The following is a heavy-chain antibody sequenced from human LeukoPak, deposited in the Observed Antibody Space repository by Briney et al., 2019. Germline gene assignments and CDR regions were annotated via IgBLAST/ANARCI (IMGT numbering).Heavy chain of an antibody. CDR1: GYTFTDYS. J-gene: IGHJ4*02. CDR3: ARNTYYYDNSAGTFDF. D-gene: IGHD3-22*01. V-gene: IGHV1-2*02. CDR2: INPNSGGT. Sequence: ASVKVSCKASGYTFTDYSMHWVRQAPGQGLEWMGWINPNSGGTNYAQKFQGRVTMTRDTSISTAYMELSGLRSDDTAVFYCARNTYYYDNSAGTFDFWAREPWSPSPQ.